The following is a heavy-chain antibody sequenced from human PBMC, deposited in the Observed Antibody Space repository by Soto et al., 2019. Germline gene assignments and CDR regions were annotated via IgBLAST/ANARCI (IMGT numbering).Heavy chain of an antibody. V-gene: IGHV3-21*01. Sequence: GGSLRLSCAASGFTFSSYSMNWVRQAPGKGLEWVSSISSSSSYIYYADSVKGRFTISRDNAKNSLYLQMNSLRAEDTAVYYCARSLLGNQNAFGIWGQGTMVTVSS. D-gene: IGHD1-1*01. CDR3: ARSLLGNQNAFGI. CDR2: ISSSSSYI. J-gene: IGHJ3*02. CDR1: GFTFSSYS.